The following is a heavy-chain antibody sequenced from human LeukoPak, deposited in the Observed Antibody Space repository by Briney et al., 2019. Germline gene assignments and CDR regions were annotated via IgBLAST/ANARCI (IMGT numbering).Heavy chain of an antibody. CDR2: ISGSGSST. CDR1: GFTFSSYA. D-gene: IGHD3-10*01. V-gene: IGHV3-23*01. J-gene: IGHJ4*02. CDR3: ARSLTMVRAYDY. Sequence: QPGGSLRLSCAASGFTFSSYAMSWVRQAPGKGLEWVSIISGSGSSTDYADSVKGRFTISRDNSKNTVYLQMNSLRTEDTAVYYCARSLTMVRAYDYWGQGTLVTVSS.